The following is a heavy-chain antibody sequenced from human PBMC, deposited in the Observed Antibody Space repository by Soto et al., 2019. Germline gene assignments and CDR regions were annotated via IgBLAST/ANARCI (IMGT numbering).Heavy chain of an antibody. V-gene: IGHV3-30-3*01. CDR3: ASVPVDTAMEELDY. D-gene: IGHD5-18*01. Sequence: GGSLRLSCAASGFTFSSYAMHWARQAPGKGLEWVAVISYDGSNKYYADSVKGRFTISRDNSKNTLYLQMNSLRAEDTAVYYCASVPVDTAMEELDYWGQGTLVTVSS. CDR1: GFTFSSYA. J-gene: IGHJ4*02. CDR2: ISYDGSNK.